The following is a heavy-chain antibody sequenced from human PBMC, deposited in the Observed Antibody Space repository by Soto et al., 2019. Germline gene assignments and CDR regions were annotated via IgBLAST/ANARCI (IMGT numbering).Heavy chain of an antibody. D-gene: IGHD6-19*01. J-gene: IGHJ5*01. V-gene: IGHV3-23*01. CDR2: ISGGGSTT. CDR1: GFMFGSYA. Sequence: EVRLLESGGGLVQPGGSLRLSCATSGFMFGSYAMNWVRQAPGKGLEWVSVISGGGSTTNYADSVRGRFTTSRDSSTDTVYLQMYSLRVEDTAVYYCAKARKYSSPYDSWGQGTLVTVSS. CDR3: AKARKYSSPYDS.